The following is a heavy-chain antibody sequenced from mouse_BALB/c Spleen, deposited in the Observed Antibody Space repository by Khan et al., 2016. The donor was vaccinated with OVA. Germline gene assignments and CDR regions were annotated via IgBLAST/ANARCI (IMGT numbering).Heavy chain of an antibody. D-gene: IGHD4-1*01. CDR2: IYPGSDST. V-gene: IGHV1-77*01. J-gene: IGHJ3*01. Sequence: QVQLKESGPELVKPGASVKMSCKASGYTFTDYVMNWVKQRNGQGLEWIGQIYPGSDSTYYNVKFKGKATLTADRSSSTAYMQLSNLTSEDSAVYFCARAGWDVFADWGQGTLVTVSA. CDR3: ARAGWDVFAD. CDR1: GYTFTDYV.